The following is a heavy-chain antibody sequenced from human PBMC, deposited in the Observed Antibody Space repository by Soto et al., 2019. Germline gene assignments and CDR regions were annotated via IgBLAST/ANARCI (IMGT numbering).Heavy chain of an antibody. V-gene: IGHV4-39*01. D-gene: IGHD4-4*01. CDR1: GGSISSSSYY. CDR2: IFYSGST. J-gene: IGHJ4*02. CDR3: ARSDSNYVPLDY. Sequence: QLQLQESGPGLVKPSETLSLTCTVSGGSISSSSYYWGWIRQPQGKGLEWIGSIFYSGSTYYNPSLKGRVTISVDTSKNQFSLKLSSVPAADTAVYCCARSDSNYVPLDYWGQGTLVTVSS.